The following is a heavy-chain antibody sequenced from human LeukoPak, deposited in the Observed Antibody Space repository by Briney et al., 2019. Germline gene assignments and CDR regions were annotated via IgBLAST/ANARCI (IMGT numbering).Heavy chain of an antibody. J-gene: IGHJ4*02. Sequence: SETLSLTCNVSGGSISSYYWSWIRQPPGKGLEWIGYIYYSGSTNYNPSLKSRVTISVDTSKNQFSLKLSSVTAADTAVYYCARHGHVYYGSVFDYWGQGTLVTVSS. V-gene: IGHV4-59*08. CDR1: GGSISSYY. D-gene: IGHD3-10*01. CDR3: ARHGHVYYGSVFDY. CDR2: IYYSGST.